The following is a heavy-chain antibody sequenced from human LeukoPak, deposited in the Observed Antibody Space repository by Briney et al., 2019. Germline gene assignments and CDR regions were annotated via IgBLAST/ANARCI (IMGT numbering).Heavy chain of an antibody. CDR3: ARVGPTSYFDY. J-gene: IGHJ4*02. V-gene: IGHV1-2*06. CDR2: VNPDTGGT. Sequence: ASVKVSCKASGYTFTDYYVHWVQQAPGQGLEWMGRVNPDTGGTNYAQQFQGRDTMTRDTSINTAYMELSRLTPDDTAIYYCARVGPTSYFDYWGQGTLVTVSS. CDR1: GYTFTDYY.